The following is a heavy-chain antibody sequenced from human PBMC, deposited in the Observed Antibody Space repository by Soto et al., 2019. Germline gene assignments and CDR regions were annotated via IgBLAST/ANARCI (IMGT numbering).Heavy chain of an antibody. CDR2: RFYSADT. CDR1: GDSFSSDSYY. Sequence: SETLSLTCTVSGDSFSSDSYYWSWIRQLPGKGLEWIGSRFYSADTHYTPSLTSRVTMSVDTSEKHCSLRLSSVTAADTAVYYWARDLGSNQWFFAYWGQGTLVTVSS. J-gene: IGHJ4*02. V-gene: IGHV4-31*03. D-gene: IGHD3-22*01. CDR3: ARDLGSNQWFFAY.